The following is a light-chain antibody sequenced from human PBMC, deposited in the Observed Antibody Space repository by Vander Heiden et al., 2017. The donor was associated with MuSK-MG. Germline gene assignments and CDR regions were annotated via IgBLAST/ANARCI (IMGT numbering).Light chain of an antibody. CDR1: NIGSES. CDR3: QVWDESSDYPV. V-gene: IGLV3-21*02. Sequence: SYVLTQPPSVSVAPGQTATITCGGNNIGSESVHWYQQRPGQAPVLVVYDNSDRPSGIPERFSGSNSGNTATLTISRVEAGDEADYCCQVWDESSDYPVFGGGTRLTVL. CDR2: DNS. J-gene: IGLJ2*01.